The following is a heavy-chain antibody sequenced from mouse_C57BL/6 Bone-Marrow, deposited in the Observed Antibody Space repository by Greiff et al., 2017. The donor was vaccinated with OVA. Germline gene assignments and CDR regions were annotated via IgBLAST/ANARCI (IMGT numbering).Heavy chain of an antibody. V-gene: IGHV1-81*01. CDR1: GYTFTSYG. CDR2: IYPRSGNT. CDR3: ASSSGLAWFAY. J-gene: IGHJ3*01. D-gene: IGHD3-2*02. Sequence: LVESGAELARPGASVKLSCKASGYTFTSYGISWVKQRTGQGLEWIGEIYPRSGNTYYNEKFKGKATLTADKSSSTAYMELRSLTSEDSAVYFCASSSGLAWFAYWGQGTLVTVSA.